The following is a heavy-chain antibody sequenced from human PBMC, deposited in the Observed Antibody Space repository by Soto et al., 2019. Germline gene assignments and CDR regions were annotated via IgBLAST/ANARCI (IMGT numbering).Heavy chain of an antibody. D-gene: IGHD3-16*01. Sequence: GASVQVSCKASGGTFSRYAISWVRQAPGQGLEWMGGIIPIFGTANYAQKFQGRVTITADESTSTAYMELSSLRSEDTAVYYCARAMGPYYYYYGMDVWGQGTTVTVSS. CDR2: IIPIFGTA. J-gene: IGHJ6*02. CDR3: ARAMGPYYYYYGMDV. CDR1: GGTFSRYA. V-gene: IGHV1-69*13.